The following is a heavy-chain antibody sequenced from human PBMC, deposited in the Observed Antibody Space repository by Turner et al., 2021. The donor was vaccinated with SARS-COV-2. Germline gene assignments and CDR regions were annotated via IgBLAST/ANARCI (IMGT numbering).Heavy chain of an antibody. J-gene: IGHJ4*02. V-gene: IGHV4-34*01. Sequence: QIQHCGAGKLKPSGTLSVFCAVNGWSLRGYHWTWLLQPPGKGLEWIGEVHPYGTTYFNPSLKSRVSMSVDTSKTQSSLKLNSVTAADTAFYYCARGDDPRKSGVVWGQGTLVTVSS. CDR2: VHPYGTT. CDR1: GWSLRGYH. D-gene: IGHD3-3*01. CDR3: ARGDDPRKSGVV.